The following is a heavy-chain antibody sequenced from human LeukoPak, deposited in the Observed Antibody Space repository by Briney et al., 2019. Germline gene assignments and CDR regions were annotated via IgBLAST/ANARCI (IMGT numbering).Heavy chain of an antibody. V-gene: IGHV3-23*01. J-gene: IGHJ4*02. CDR1: GFTFSSYA. CDR2: IRDSGSST. D-gene: IGHD2-2*01. CDR3: AKDKGIVVVPAAMTRRGVYFDY. Sequence: QTGGSLRLSCAASGFTFSSYAMSWVRQAPGKGLEWVSAIRDSGSSTHYADSVKGQFTTSRDNSKNTLYLQMNSLRAEDTAVYYCAKDKGIVVVPAAMTRRGVYFDYWGQGTLVTVSS.